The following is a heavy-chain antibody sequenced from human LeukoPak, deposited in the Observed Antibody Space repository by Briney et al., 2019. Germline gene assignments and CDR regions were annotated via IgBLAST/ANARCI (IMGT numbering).Heavy chain of an antibody. J-gene: IGHJ6*02. CDR1: GGSTSSYY. D-gene: IGHD2-2*01. CDR3: AGVIGVVVPAAISPPINYYYGMDV. Sequence: SETLSLTCTVSGGSTSSYYWSWIRQPPGKGLEWIGYIYYSGSTNYNPSLKSRVTISVDTSKNQFSLKLSSVTAADTAVYYCAGVIGVVVPAAISPPINYYYGMDVWGQGTTVTVSS. CDR2: IYYSGST. V-gene: IGHV4-59*01.